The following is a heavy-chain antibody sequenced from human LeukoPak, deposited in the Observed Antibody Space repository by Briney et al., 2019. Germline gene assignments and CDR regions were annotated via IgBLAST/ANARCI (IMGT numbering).Heavy chain of an antibody. D-gene: IGHD3-9*01. J-gene: IGHJ4*02. CDR2: IKQDGSEK. V-gene: IGHV3-7*01. CDR1: GFTFSSYW. CDR3: ARVRVILTTMASFSY. Sequence: PGGSLRLSCAASGFTFSSYWMSWVRQAPGKGLEWVANIKQDGSEKYYVDSVKGRFTISRDNAKNSLYLQMNSLRAEDTAVYYCARVRVILTTMASFSYWGLGTLVTVSS.